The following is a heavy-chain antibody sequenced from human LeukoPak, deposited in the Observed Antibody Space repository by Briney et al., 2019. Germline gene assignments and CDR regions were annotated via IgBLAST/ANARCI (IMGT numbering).Heavy chain of an antibody. CDR2: ISSSGSTI. CDR3: AKGGSYIVATISGY. J-gene: IGHJ4*02. D-gene: IGHD5-12*01. Sequence: GGSLRLSCAVSGFSVSANHMSWVRQAPGKGLEWVSYISSSGSTIYYADSVKGRFTISRDNAKNSLYLQMNSLRAEDTAVYYCAKGGSYIVATISGYWGQGTLVTVSS. CDR1: GFSVSANH. V-gene: IGHV3-11*01.